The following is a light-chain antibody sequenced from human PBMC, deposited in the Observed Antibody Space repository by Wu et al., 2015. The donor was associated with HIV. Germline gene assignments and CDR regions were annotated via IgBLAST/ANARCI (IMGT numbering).Light chain of an antibody. CDR3: QKYNTAPWT. CDR2: DAS. Sequence: EIVLTQSPVTLSLSPGERATLSCRASQSVSSYFAWYQQKPGQAPRLLIYDASSRATGIPDRFSGSGSGTDFTLTISSLQPEDVATYYCQKYNTAPWTFGQGTKVEMK. J-gene: IGKJ1*01. V-gene: IGKV3-11*01. CDR1: QSVSSY.